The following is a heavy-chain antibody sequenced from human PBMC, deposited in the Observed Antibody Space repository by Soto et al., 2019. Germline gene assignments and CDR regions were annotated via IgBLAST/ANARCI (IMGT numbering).Heavy chain of an antibody. Sequence: GGSLRLSCAASGLTFSSYSMNWVRQAPGKGLEWVSSISSSSSYIYYADSVKGRFTISRDNAKQSLYLQMNSLRAEDTAVYYCARSFIDSRGDDAFDIWGQGTMVTVSS. CDR2: ISSSSSYI. D-gene: IGHD3-22*01. J-gene: IGHJ3*02. CDR3: ARSFIDSRGDDAFDI. CDR1: GLTFSSYS. V-gene: IGHV3-21*01.